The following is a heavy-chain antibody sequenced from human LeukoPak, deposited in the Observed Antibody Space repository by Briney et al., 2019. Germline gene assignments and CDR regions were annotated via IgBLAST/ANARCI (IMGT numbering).Heavy chain of an antibody. CDR3: ANGLYYFDY. V-gene: IGHV6-1*01. CDR1: GDSVSSNTAA. J-gene: IGHJ4*02. CDR2: TYYRSKWYN. Sequence: SQTLSLTCAISGDSVSSNTAAWNCIRQSPSRGLEWLGRTYYRSKWYNDYAVSVKSRITINPDTSKNQFSLQLNSVTPEDTAMYYCANGLYYFDYWGQGTLVTVSS.